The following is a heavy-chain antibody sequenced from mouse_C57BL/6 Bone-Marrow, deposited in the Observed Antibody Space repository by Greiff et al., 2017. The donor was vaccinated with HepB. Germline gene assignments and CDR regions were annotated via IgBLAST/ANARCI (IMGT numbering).Heavy chain of an antibody. V-gene: IGHV1-85*01. CDR2: IYPRDGST. Sequence: VQRVESGPELVKPGASVKLSCKASGYTFTSYDINWVKQRPGQGLEWIGWIYPRDGSTKYNEKFKGKATLTVDTSSSTAYMELHSLTSEDSAVYFCARYYGSWGFAYWGQGTLVTVSA. CDR1: GYTFTSYD. CDR3: ARYYGSWGFAY. D-gene: IGHD1-1*01. J-gene: IGHJ3*01.